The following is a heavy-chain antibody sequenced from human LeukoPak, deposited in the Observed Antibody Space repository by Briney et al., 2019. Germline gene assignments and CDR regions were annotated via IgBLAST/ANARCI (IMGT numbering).Heavy chain of an antibody. CDR1: GGSFSGYY. V-gene: IGHV4-34*01. Sequence: PSETLSLTCAVYGGSFSGYYWSWIRQPPGKGLEWIGEINHSGSTNYNPSLKSRVTISVDTSKNQFSLKLSSVTAADAAVYYCARGRLTSHRGSGSLSRPFYYWGQGTLVTVSS. CDR3: ARGRLTSHRGSGSLSRPFYY. J-gene: IGHJ4*02. CDR2: INHSGST. D-gene: IGHD3-10*01.